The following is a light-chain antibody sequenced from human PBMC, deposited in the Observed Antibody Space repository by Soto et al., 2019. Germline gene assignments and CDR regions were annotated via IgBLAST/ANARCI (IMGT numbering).Light chain of an antibody. CDR2: DNN. CDR3: ATWDDSLNGVV. J-gene: IGLJ2*01. V-gene: IGLV1-44*01. Sequence: QSVLTQPPSASGTPGQRVTMSCSGSRSNIGTNTVNWYQQLPGTAPILLIYDNNQRPSGVPDRFSGSKSVTSASLAISGLQSEDEADCYCATWDDSLNGVVFGGGTKLTVL. CDR1: RSNIGTNT.